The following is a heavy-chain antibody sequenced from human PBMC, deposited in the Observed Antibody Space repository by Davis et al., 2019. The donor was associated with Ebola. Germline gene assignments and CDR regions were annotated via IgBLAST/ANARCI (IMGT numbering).Heavy chain of an antibody. D-gene: IGHD1-26*01. J-gene: IGHJ5*02. CDR2: INHSGST. Sequence: PGGSLRLSCAVYGGSFSGYYWSWIRQPPGKGLEWIGEINHSGSTNYNPSLKSRVTISVDTSKNQFSLKLSSVTAADTAVYYCARESENGSPAWGQGTLVTVSS. V-gene: IGHV4-34*01. CDR3: ARESENGSPA. CDR1: GGSFSGYY.